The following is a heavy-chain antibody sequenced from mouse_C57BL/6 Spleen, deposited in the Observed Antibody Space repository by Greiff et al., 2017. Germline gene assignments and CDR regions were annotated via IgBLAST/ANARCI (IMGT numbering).Heavy chain of an antibody. CDR1: GFTFSDAW. CDR3: TPSDYYGSSSFRYWYFDV. Sequence: EVQVVESGGGLVQPGGSMKLSGAASGFTFSDAWMDWVRQSPEKGLEWVAESRNKANNHATCYAESVKGRFTVAREDSKSGVYLRINSLRAEDTGIYYCTPSDYYGSSSFRYWYFDVWGTETTVTVSS. CDR2: SRNKANNHAT. V-gene: IGHV6-6*01. J-gene: IGHJ1*03. D-gene: IGHD1-1*01.